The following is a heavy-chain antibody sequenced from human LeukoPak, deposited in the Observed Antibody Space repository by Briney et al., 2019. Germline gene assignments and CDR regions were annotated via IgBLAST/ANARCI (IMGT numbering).Heavy chain of an antibody. V-gene: IGHV4-39*07. D-gene: IGHD2-21*02. CDR1: GGSISSSSYY. Sequence: PSETLSLTCTVSGGSISSSSYYWGWIRQPPGKGLEWIGSIYHSGSTDYNPSLKSRVTISVDTSKNQFSLKLRSVTAADTAVYYCARDQAYCGGDCYFDFWGQGTLVTVSS. CDR3: ARDQAYCGGDCYFDF. J-gene: IGHJ4*02. CDR2: IYHSGST.